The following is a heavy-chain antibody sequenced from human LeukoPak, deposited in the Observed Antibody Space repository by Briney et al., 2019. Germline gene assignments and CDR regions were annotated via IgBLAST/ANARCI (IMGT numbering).Heavy chain of an antibody. CDR3: ARGLVVVVPAARYFDL. Sequence: SETLSLTCTVSGGSISSYYWSWIRQPAGKGLEWIGRIYTSGSTNYNPSLKSRVTMSVDTSKNQFSLKLSSVTAADTAVYYCARGLVVVVPAARYFDLWGRGTLVTVSS. J-gene: IGHJ2*01. CDR1: GGSISSYY. D-gene: IGHD2-2*01. CDR2: IYTSGST. V-gene: IGHV4-4*07.